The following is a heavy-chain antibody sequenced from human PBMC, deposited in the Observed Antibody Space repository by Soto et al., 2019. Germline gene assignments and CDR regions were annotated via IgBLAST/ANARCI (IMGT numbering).Heavy chain of an antibody. CDR3: ARDDYKDEGNNWFDP. D-gene: IGHD3-16*01. CDR1: GVSITNYY. CDR2: MYTKERT. J-gene: IGHJ5*02. Sequence: SETLSLTCTFSGVSITNYYWSWIRQPAGKGLEWIGRMYTKERTNYNLSFKSRVTMSVDTSKNQFSLKLNAVTAADTAVYYCARDDYKDEGNNWFDPGGQGTRV. V-gene: IGHV4-4*07.